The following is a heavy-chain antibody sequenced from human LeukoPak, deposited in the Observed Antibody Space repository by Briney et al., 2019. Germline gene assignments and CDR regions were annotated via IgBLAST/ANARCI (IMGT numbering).Heavy chain of an antibody. J-gene: IGHJ4*02. CDR2: IIPIFGTA. CDR1: GGTFSSYA. CDR3: ARLFHPALSGNYPFDY. Sequence: ASVKVSCEASGGTFSSYAISWVRQAPGQGLEWMGGIIPIFGTANCAQKFQGRVTIIADESTSTAYMELSSLRSEDTAVYYCARLFHPALSGNYPFDYWGQGTLVTVSS. V-gene: IGHV1-69*01. D-gene: IGHD1-26*01.